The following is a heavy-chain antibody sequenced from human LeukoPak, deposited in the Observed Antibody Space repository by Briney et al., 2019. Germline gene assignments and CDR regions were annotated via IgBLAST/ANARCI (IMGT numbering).Heavy chain of an antibody. CDR3: ARVAGWHWFDP. Sequence: GGSLRLSCAASGFTFGSYDMTWVRQAPGRGLEWVSSIRPSGDSTYYGDSVKGRFTISRDNSKNTVYLQMNNMRVDDTAVYYCARVAGWHWFDPWGQGTLVTVSS. CDR1: GFTFGSYD. V-gene: IGHV3-23*01. J-gene: IGHJ5*02. CDR2: IRPSGDST. D-gene: IGHD6-19*01.